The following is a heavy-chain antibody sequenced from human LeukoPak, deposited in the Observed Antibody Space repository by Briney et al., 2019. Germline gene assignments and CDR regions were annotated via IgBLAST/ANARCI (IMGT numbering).Heavy chain of an antibody. CDR2: IYHSGST. J-gene: IGHJ4*02. D-gene: IGHD5-18*01. CDR3: ARQVPRRGYSYGLLGYFDY. CDR1: GGSISSSNW. Sequence: PSGTLSLTCAVSGGSISSSNWWSWVRQPPGKGLELIGEIYHSGSTNYNPSLKSRVTISVDKSKNQFSLKLSFVTAADTAVYYCARQVPRRGYSYGLLGYFDYWGQGTLVTVSS. V-gene: IGHV4-4*02.